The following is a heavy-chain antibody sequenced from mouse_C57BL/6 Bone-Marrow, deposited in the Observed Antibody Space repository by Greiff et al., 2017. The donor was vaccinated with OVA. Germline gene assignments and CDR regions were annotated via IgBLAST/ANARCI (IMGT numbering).Heavy chain of an antibody. CDR3: ARGGTGPFAY. V-gene: IGHV1-42*01. CDR2: INPSTGGT. J-gene: IGHJ3*01. D-gene: IGHD3-1*01. CDR1: GYSFTGYY. Sequence: EVQLHQSGPELVKPGASVKISCKASGYSFTGYYMNWVKQSPEKSLEWIGEINPSTGGTTYNQKFKAKATLTVDKSSSTAYMQLKSLTSEDSAVYYGARGGTGPFAYWGQGTLVTVSA.